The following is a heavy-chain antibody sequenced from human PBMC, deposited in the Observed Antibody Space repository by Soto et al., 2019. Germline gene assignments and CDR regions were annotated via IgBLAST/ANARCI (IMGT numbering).Heavy chain of an antibody. CDR1: GGTFSNYA. Sequence: QVQLVQSGAEVKKPGSSVKVSCKVSGGTFSNYAIDWVRLAPGHGLEWMGGIVPIFGTTYYTQKFQGRANIIAVGSTTTAFLETSRLISEDTAIYYCARVEAVAGLYNYHGLDVWGQGTAVTVSS. CDR3: ARVEAVAGLYNYHGLDV. V-gene: IGHV1-69*12. J-gene: IGHJ6*02. D-gene: IGHD6-19*01. CDR2: IVPIFGTT.